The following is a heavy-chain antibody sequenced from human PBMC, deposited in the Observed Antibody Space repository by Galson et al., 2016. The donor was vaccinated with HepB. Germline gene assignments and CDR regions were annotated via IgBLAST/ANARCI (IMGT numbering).Heavy chain of an antibody. J-gene: IGHJ4*02. V-gene: IGHV3-48*02. Sequence: SLRLSCAASGFIFSVYNMGWARQAPGKGLEWIAWITSSSDTMYYADSVKGRFTISRDNAKNSLYLEMNSLRDEDTAVYYCARDDYFRLGYWGQGTLVTVSS. CDR3: ARDDYFRLGY. CDR2: ITSSSDTM. D-gene: IGHD3-16*01. CDR1: GFIFSVYN.